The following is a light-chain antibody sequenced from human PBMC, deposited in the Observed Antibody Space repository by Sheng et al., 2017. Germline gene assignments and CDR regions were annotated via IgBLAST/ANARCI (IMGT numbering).Light chain of an antibody. CDR3: QQYHSSPFT. CDR2: GAS. Sequence: EIVLTQSPATLSLSPGERATLSCRASESVSSYLAWYQQKPGQPPRLLLYGASNRATGIPARFSGRRSGTDFTLTISRLEPEDFAVYYCQQYHSSPFTFGPGTKVDIK. V-gene: IGKV3-11*01. CDR1: ESVSSY. J-gene: IGKJ3*01.